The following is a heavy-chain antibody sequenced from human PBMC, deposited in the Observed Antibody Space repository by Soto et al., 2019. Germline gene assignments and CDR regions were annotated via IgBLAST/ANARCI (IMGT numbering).Heavy chain of an antibody. J-gene: IGHJ4*02. CDR3: ARALPPRLGRVAGTRFFGY. Sequence: ASVKVSCKASGYTFTGYYMHWVRQAPRQGLEWMGWINPNSGGTNYAQKFQGWVTMTRDTSISTAYMELSRLRSDDTAVYYCARALPPRLGRVAGTRFFGYWGQGTLVTVSS. CDR1: GYTFTGYY. D-gene: IGHD6-19*01. CDR2: INPNSGGT. V-gene: IGHV1-2*04.